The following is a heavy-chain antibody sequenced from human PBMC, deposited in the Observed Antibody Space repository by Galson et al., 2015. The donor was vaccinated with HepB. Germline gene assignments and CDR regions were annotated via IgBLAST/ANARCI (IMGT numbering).Heavy chain of an antibody. CDR1: GFTVSSNY. V-gene: IGHV3-66*02. Sequence: SLRLSCAASGFTVSSNYMSWVRQAPGKGLEWVSVIYGGGSTYYADSVKGRFSISRDNSKNTLSLQMSSLRAEDTAVYYCARGKPYNFDTSGYFPLYYLDYGGQGTLVTVSS. CDR3: ARGKPYNFDTSGYFPLYYLDY. CDR2: IYGGGST. J-gene: IGHJ4*02. D-gene: IGHD3-22*01.